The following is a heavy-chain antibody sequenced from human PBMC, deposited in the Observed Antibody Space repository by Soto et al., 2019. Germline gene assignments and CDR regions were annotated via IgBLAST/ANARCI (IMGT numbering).Heavy chain of an antibody. CDR3: ASGIQLWLRRMINGYSG. J-gene: IGHJ4*02. D-gene: IGHD5-18*01. Sequence: QVQLVQSGAEVKKPESSVKVSCKAPGGTFSTYAISWVRQAPGQGLEWMGGIIPMFGTANYAQRFQDRVTITADESTNTVYMELSSLRSEDTAVYFCASGIQLWLRRMINGYSGWGQGTLGTVSS. CDR1: GGTFSTYA. V-gene: IGHV1-69*12. CDR2: IIPMFGTA.